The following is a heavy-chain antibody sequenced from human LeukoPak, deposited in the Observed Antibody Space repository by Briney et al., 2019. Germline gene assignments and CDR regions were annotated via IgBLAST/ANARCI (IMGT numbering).Heavy chain of an antibody. CDR2: ISSSSSYI. Sequence: PGGSLRLSCAASGFTFSSYSMNWVRQAPGRGLEWVSSISSSSSYIYYADSVKGRFTISRDNAKNSLYLQMNSLRAEDTAVYYCARDASGLIDYWGQGTLVTVSS. D-gene: IGHD6-19*01. CDR3: ARDASGLIDY. J-gene: IGHJ4*02. V-gene: IGHV3-21*01. CDR1: GFTFSSYS.